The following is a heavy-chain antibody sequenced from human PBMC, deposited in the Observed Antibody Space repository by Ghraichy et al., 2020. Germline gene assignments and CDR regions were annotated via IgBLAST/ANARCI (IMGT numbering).Heavy chain of an antibody. CDR3: ARASIAARPWFDP. J-gene: IGHJ5*02. CDR2: IYYSGST. V-gene: IGHV4-59*01. Sequence: SETLSLTCTVSGGSISSYYWSWIRQPPGKGLEWIGYIYYSGSTNYNPSLKSRVTISVDTSKNQFSLKLSSVTAADTAVYYCARASIAARPWFDPWGQGTLVTVSS. CDR1: GGSISSYY. D-gene: IGHD6-6*01.